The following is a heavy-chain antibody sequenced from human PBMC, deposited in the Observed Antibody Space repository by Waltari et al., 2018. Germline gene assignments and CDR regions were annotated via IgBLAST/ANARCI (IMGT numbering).Heavy chain of an antibody. Sequence: QVQLVQSGCELTKPGASVKVSCMASADTFTSYGISWGRQAPGHGLEWMGGISAENGNTNYAQKIQGRVNMTTDTSTSTAYMELRSLRSDASAVYYCAGHCDYWGQGTLVTVSS. CDR2: ISAENGNT. J-gene: IGHJ4*02. V-gene: IGHV1-18*01. CDR1: ADTFTSYG. CDR3: AGHCDY.